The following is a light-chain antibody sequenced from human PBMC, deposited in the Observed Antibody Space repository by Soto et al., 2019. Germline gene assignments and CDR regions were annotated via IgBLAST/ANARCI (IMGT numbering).Light chain of an antibody. CDR3: SSYTSSSIDYV. Sequence: QSVLTQPASVSGSPGQSITISCTGTSSDVGGYNYVSWYQQHPGKDPKLMIYEVSNRPSGVSNRFSGSKSGNTASLTISGLKAEDEDDYYCSSYTSSSIDYVFGTGTKLTVL. J-gene: IGLJ1*01. CDR1: SSDVGGYNY. V-gene: IGLV2-14*01. CDR2: EVS.